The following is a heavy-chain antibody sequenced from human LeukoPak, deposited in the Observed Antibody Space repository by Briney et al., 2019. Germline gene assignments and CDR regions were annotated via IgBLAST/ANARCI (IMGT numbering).Heavy chain of an antibody. CDR3: AKPIRSSWYYFDY. Sequence: GGSLRLSCAASGFPFISHAMSWVRQAPGKGLEWGSTISGSAGTTYYADSVKGRFTISRDNSKNTQYLQMNSLRAEDTAIYYCAKPIRSSWYYFDYWGQGTLVTVSS. CDR2: ISGSAGTT. CDR1: GFPFISHA. V-gene: IGHV3-23*01. J-gene: IGHJ4*02. D-gene: IGHD6-13*01.